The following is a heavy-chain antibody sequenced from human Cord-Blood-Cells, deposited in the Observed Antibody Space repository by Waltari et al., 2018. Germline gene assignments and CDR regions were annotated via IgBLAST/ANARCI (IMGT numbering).Heavy chain of an antibody. CDR3: AIAAAGTEYFQH. CDR1: GFTSRSYI. Sequence: ELQRVESGGGLVKPGGSLTRVCAASGFTSRSYILYWVRQAPGKGLEWVSSISSSSSYIYYADSVKGRFTISRDNAKNSLYLQMNSLRAEDTAVYYCAIAAAGTEYFQHWGQGTLVTVSS. D-gene: IGHD6-13*01. V-gene: IGHV3-21*01. CDR2: ISSSSSYI. J-gene: IGHJ1*01.